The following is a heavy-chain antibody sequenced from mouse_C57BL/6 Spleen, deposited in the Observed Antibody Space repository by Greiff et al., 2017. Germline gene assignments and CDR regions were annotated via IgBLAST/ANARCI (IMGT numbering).Heavy chain of an antibody. CDR1: GYTFTSYW. CDR2: IHPNSGST. D-gene: IGHD2-5*01. V-gene: IGHV1-64*01. J-gene: IGHJ3*01. CDR3: ARGDYSNYAWFAY. Sequence: QVQLQQSGAELVKPGASVKLSCKASGYTFTSYWMHWVKQRPGQGLEWIGMIHPNSGSTNYNEKFKSKATLTVDKSSSTAYMQLSSLTSEDSAVYYCARGDYSNYAWFAYWGQGTLVTVSA.